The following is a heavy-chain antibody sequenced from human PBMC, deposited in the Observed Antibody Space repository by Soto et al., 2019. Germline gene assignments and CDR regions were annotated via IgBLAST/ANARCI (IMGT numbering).Heavy chain of an antibody. CDR3: ARGPWVDDAFDI. V-gene: IGHV1-2*02. CDR1: GYTFTGYY. Sequence: GASVKVSCKASGYTFTGYYMHWVRQAPGQGLEWMGWINANSGGTNYAQKFQGRVTMTTDTSMSTAYMELRRLRSDDTAVYYCARGPWVDDAFDIWGQGTMVTVSS. J-gene: IGHJ3*02. D-gene: IGHD7-27*01. CDR2: INANSGGT.